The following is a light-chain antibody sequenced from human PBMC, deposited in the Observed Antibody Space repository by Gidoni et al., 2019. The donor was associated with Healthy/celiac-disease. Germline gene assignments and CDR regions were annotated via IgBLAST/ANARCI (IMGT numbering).Light chain of an antibody. CDR3: QQYNNWPPKYT. J-gene: IGKJ2*01. CDR2: VAS. CDR1: QSVSSN. Sequence: EIVMPHSPATLSVSPGERATLSCRASQSVSSNLAWYQQKPGQAPRLLIYVASTRATGIPARFSGSGSGTEFTLTISSLQSEDFAVYYCQQYNNWPPKYTFGQGTKLEIK. V-gene: IGKV3-15*01.